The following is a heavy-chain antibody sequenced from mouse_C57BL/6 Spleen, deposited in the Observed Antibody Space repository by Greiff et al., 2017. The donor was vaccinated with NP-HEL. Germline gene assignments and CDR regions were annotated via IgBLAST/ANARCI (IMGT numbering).Heavy chain of an antibody. J-gene: IGHJ1*03. CDR3: ARTTVVDSYWYFDV. Sequence: VQLQQSGPVLVKPGASVKMSCKASGYTFTDYYMNWVQQSPGKSLEWIGVINPYNGGTSYNQKFKGKATLTVDKSSSTAYMELNSLTSDDSAVYYCARTTVVDSYWYFDVWGTGTTVTVSS. CDR2: INPYNGGT. V-gene: IGHV1-19*01. CDR1: GYTFTDYY. D-gene: IGHD1-1*01.